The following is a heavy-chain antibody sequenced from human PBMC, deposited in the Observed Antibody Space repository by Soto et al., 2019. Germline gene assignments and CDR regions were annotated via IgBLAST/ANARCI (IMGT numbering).Heavy chain of an antibody. J-gene: IGHJ4*02. D-gene: IGHD3-16*01. Sequence: PSETLSLTCSVSGASMNNYYGSWVRQPPGKGLEWIGYMYYSGSSNYNSSLKSRVTISVDTSKNQFSLKLSSVTAADTAVYYCVRSGHPFGGVVWGLGTLVTVS. CDR3: VRSGHPFGGVV. CDR2: MYYSGSS. CDR1: GASMNNYY. V-gene: IGHV4-59*01.